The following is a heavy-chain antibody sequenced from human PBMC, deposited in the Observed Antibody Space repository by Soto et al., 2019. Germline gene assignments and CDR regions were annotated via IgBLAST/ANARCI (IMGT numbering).Heavy chain of an antibody. CDR2: INAGNGNT. V-gene: IGHV1-3*01. D-gene: IGHD3-9*01. Sequence: GASVKVSCKASGYTFTSYAMHWVRQAPGQRLEWMGWINAGNGNTKYSQKFQGRVTITRDTSASTAYMELSSLRSEDTAVYYCARLPETIFYDILTGYSFNHNWFDPWGQGTLVTVSS. CDR1: GYTFTSYA. CDR3: ARLPETIFYDILTGYSFNHNWFDP. J-gene: IGHJ5*02.